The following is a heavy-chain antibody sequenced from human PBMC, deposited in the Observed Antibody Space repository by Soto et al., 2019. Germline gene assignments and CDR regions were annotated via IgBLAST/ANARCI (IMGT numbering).Heavy chain of an antibody. V-gene: IGHV3-48*03. CDR1: VFTFSIYE. Sequence: WGALLVSCATSVFTFSIYEMNWVGQAPGRGLEWVSYISSSGSTIYYADSVKGKFTISRDNAKNSLYLQMNSLRAEDTAVYYCAKDGDYCSGGSCGFFAFDIWGQGTLVTVSS. CDR3: AKDGDYCSGGSCGFFAFDI. CDR2: ISSSGSTI. D-gene: IGHD2-15*01. J-gene: IGHJ3*02.